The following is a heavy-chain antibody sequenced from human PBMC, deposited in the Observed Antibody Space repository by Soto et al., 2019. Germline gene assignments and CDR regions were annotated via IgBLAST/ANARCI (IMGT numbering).Heavy chain of an antibody. D-gene: IGHD1-26*01. CDR3: AKDQRVGATTFFYFDY. CDR1: GFMFRSYA. Sequence: PGGSLRLSCAASGFMFRSYAMHWVRQAPGKGLGWVSAISGSGGGTYYADSVKGRFTISRDNSKNTLYLQMNSLRAEDTAVYYCAKDQRVGATTFFYFDYWGQGTLVTVSS. J-gene: IGHJ4*02. V-gene: IGHV3-23*01. CDR2: ISGSGGGT.